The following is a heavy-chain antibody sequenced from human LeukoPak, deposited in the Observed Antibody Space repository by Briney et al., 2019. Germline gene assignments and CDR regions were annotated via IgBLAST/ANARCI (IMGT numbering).Heavy chain of an antibody. D-gene: IGHD3-10*01. Sequence: GGTLRLSCAASGFIFSSYGMSWVRQAPGKGLEWVSAISGSGGSTYYADSVKGRFTISRDNSKNTLYLQMNNLRAEDTAVYYCAKTRGSGPFDYWGQGTLVTASS. CDR2: ISGSGGST. V-gene: IGHV3-23*01. CDR1: GFIFSSYG. J-gene: IGHJ4*02. CDR3: AKTRGSGPFDY.